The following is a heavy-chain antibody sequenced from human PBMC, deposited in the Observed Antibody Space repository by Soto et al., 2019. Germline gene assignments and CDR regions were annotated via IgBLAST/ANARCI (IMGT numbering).Heavy chain of an antibody. Sequence: PSETLSLTCTFSVGSIISYYWSWIRQPPGKGLEWIGYIYYSGSTNYNPSLKSRVTISVDTSKNQFSLKLSSVTAADTAVYYCASGPNYYYGMDVWGQGTTVTVSS. CDR2: IYYSGST. V-gene: IGHV4-59*01. CDR1: VGSIISYY. J-gene: IGHJ6*02. CDR3: ASGPNYYYGMDV.